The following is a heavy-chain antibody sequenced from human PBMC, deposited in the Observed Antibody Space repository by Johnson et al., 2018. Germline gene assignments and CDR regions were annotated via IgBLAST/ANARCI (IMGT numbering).Heavy chain of an antibody. Sequence: QVELVESGGGVVQPGRSLRLSCAASGVTFSSYGMHWVRQAPGKALEWVAVIWYDGSNKYYADSVKGRFTISRENAKNALYLQMNRLRAEDTAVYYCERGKRCFGSCTYDAFDIWGQGTMVTVSS. D-gene: IGHD2-2*01. V-gene: IGHV3-33*01. CDR2: IWYDGSNK. CDR3: ERGKRCFGSCTYDAFDI. CDR1: GVTFSSYG. J-gene: IGHJ3*02.